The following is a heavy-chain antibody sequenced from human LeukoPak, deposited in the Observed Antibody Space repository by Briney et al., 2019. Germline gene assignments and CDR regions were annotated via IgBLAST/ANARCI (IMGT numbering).Heavy chain of an antibody. V-gene: IGHV3-20*04. CDR3: ARNYYDSIPFDY. CDR1: GFSFGDYG. D-gene: IGHD3-22*01. CDR2: INWNGGSL. Sequence: PGRSLRLSCAASGFSFGDYGMAWVRQAPGKGLEWVSDINWNGGSLGYADSVKGRFTISRDNAKKSLYLQMNSLRVEDTALYYCARNYYDSIPFDYWGQGTLVTVSS. J-gene: IGHJ4*02.